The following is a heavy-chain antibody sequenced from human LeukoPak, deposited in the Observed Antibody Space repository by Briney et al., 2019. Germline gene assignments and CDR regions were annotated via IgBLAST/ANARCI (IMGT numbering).Heavy chain of an antibody. D-gene: IGHD2-2*01. CDR2: IYPGDSDT. CDR1: GYSFTSYW. J-gene: IGHJ4*02. CDR3: ARQYCSSTSCYYFDY. V-gene: IGHV5-51*01. Sequence: GESLKISCKGSGYSFTSYWIGWVRQMPGKGLEWMGIIYPGDSDTRYSPSLQGQVTISADKSISTAYLQWSSLKASDTAMYYCARQYCSSTSCYYFDYWGQGTLVTVSS.